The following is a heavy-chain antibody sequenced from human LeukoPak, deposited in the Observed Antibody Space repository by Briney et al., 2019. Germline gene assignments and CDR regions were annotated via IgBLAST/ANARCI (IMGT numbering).Heavy chain of an antibody. CDR3: AELGITMIGGV. CDR1: GFTFSSYS. J-gene: IGHJ6*04. Sequence: GGSLRLSCVPSGFTFSSYSMNWVPQAPGKGLECVSSITRSSNYIYYADSVKGRFTISRDNAKNSLYLQMNSLRAEDAAVYYCAELGITMIGGVWGKGTTVTISS. D-gene: IGHD3-10*02. V-gene: IGHV3-21*01. CDR2: ITRSSNYI.